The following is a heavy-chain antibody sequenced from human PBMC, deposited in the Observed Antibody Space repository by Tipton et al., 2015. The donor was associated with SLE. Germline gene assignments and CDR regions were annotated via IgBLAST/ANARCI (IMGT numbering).Heavy chain of an antibody. Sequence: SLRLSCAASGFTFSDYYMSWIRQAPGKGLEWVSYISSSGSTIYYADSVKGRFTISRDNAKNSLYLQMNSLRAEDTAVYYCARDPPYDFRSGRWAFDIWGQGTMVTVSS. V-gene: IGHV3-11*01. CDR2: ISSSGSTI. CDR1: GFTFSDYY. D-gene: IGHD3-3*01. CDR3: ARDPPYDFRSGRWAFDI. J-gene: IGHJ3*02.